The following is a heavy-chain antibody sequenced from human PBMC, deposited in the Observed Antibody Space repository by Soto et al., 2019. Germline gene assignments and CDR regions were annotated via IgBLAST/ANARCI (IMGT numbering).Heavy chain of an antibody. Sequence: QVQLVQSGAEVKKPGASVKVSCKASGYTFTSYGISWVRQAPGQGLEWMGWISAYNGNTNYAQKLQGRVTMTTDTSTSTAYMELRSLGSDDTAVYYCARDIITIFGVALDAFDIWGQGTMVTVSS. V-gene: IGHV1-18*01. CDR1: GYTFTSYG. CDR2: ISAYNGNT. J-gene: IGHJ3*02. D-gene: IGHD3-3*01. CDR3: ARDIITIFGVALDAFDI.